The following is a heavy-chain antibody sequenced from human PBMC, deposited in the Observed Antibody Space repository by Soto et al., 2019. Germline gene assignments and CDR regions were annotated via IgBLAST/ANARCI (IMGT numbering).Heavy chain of an antibody. D-gene: IGHD3-16*01. CDR3: AKGGSGRNPYNWFDP. V-gene: IGHV3-23*01. J-gene: IGHJ5*02. CDR1: GFTFSGYS. CDR2: IVASGTT. Sequence: GGSLRLSCAASGFTFSGYSMSWARQAPGKGLDWVSSIVASGTTYYADSVTGRFTISRDNSKNTLYLQMNSLRVEDTAVYYCAKGGSGRNPYNWFDPWGQGTLVTVSS.